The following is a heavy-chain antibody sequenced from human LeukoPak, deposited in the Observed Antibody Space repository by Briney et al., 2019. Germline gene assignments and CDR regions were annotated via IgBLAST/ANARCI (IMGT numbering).Heavy chain of an antibody. CDR2: INPKSGGT. CDR3: AREGYSDYSNPLDY. J-gene: IGHJ4*02. Sequence: ASVKVSCKASGYTLTGYYIHWVRQAPGQGLEWMGWINPKSGGTSYAQKFQGRVTMTRDTSISTAYMELSRLRSDDTAVYYCAREGYSDYSNPLDYWGQGTLVTVSS. D-gene: IGHD4-11*01. CDR1: GYTLTGYY. V-gene: IGHV1-2*02.